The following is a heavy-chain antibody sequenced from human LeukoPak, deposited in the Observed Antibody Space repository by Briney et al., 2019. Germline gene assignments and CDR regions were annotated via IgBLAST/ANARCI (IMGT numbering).Heavy chain of an antibody. Sequence: SGTLSLTCTVSGGSISSSSYYWGWIRQPPGKGLEWIGSIYYSGSTYYNPSLKSRVTISVDTSKNQFSLKLSSVTAADTAVYYCARRPYYDILTGRFGELFPFDYWGQGTLVTVSS. D-gene: IGHD3-9*01. V-gene: IGHV4-39*01. CDR3: ARRPYYDILTGRFGELFPFDY. CDR1: GGSISSSSYY. CDR2: IYYSGST. J-gene: IGHJ4*02.